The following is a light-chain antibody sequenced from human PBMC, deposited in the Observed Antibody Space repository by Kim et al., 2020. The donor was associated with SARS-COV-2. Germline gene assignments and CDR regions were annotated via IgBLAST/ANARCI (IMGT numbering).Light chain of an antibody. Sequence: SPGERATLAGRTSQAVSSSYVAWYQQRAGQAPRRLRYGTSTRATGIPDRFSGSGSGTDYTLTITGLEPEDFAGYYWQQYASSPITFGPGTKVDIK. CDR3: QQYASSPIT. V-gene: IGKV3-20*01. J-gene: IGKJ3*01. CDR1: QAVSSSY. CDR2: GTS.